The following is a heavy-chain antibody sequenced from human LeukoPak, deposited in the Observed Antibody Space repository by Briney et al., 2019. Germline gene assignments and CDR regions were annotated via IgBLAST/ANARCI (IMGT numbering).Heavy chain of an antibody. J-gene: IGHJ4*02. CDR2: ISGSGGST. CDR3: AKDLSYRSGGSGYLLPYYFDY. V-gene: IGHV3-23*01. D-gene: IGHD2-15*01. Sequence: GGSLRLSCAASGFTFSNYAMSWVRQAPGRGLEWVSAISGSGGSTYYADSVKGRFTNSRDNSKNTLYLQMNSLRAEDTAVYYCAKDLSYRSGGSGYLLPYYFDYWGQGALVTVSS. CDR1: GFTFSNYA.